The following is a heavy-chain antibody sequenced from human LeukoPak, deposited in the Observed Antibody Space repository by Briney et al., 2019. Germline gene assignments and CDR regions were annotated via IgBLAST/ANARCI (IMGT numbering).Heavy chain of an antibody. V-gene: IGHV3-23*01. D-gene: IGHD2-15*01. CDR2: ISASGGST. Sequence: GGSLRLSCAASGFTFSSSAMSWVRQVPGKGLEWVSGISASGGSTSYADSVKGRFTISRDSSKNTLYLQMNTLRAEDTAVYYCAREYSRADAFDIWGQGTLVTVSS. J-gene: IGHJ3*02. CDR1: GFTFSSSA. CDR3: AREYSRADAFDI.